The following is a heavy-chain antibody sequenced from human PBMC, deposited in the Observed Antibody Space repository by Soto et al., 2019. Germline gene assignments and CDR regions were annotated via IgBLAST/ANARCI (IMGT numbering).Heavy chain of an antibody. CDR1: GCTFTSYC. V-gene: IGHV1-18*04. J-gene: IGHJ6*02. D-gene: IGHD2-15*01. Sequence: GASVKVSCSASGCTFTSYCSIWVRQAPGQGLEWMGWSSAYNGNTNYAQKLQGRVTMTTDTYTSTAYMELRSLRSDETGVYDCARDGRGYCSGGSCHYYYSGMDVWGQGTTVNVSS. CDR3: ARDGRGYCSGGSCHYYYSGMDV. CDR2: SSAYNGNT.